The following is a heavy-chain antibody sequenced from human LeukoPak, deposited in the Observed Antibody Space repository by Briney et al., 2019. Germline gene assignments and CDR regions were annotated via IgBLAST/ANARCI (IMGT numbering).Heavy chain of an antibody. CDR2: ISGSGGST. V-gene: IGHV3-23*01. D-gene: IGHD4-17*01. CDR3: AKGGDYYYYYMDV. CDR1: GFTFSSYA. Sequence: GGSLRLSCAASGFTFSSYAMSWVRQAAGKGLEWVSAISGSGGSTYYADSVKGRFTISRDNSKNTLYLQMNSLRAEDTAVYYCAKGGDYYYYYMDVWGKGTTVTVSS. J-gene: IGHJ6*03.